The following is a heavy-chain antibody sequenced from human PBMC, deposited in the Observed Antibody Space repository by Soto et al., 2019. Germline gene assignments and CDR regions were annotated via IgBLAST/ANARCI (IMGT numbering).Heavy chain of an antibody. V-gene: IGHV4-30-4*01. CDR2: IYYSGST. CDR3: ARERPDGSRLDP. D-gene: IGHD6-13*01. CDR1: GGCISSGDYY. Sequence: QVQLQESGPGLVKPSQTLSLTRTVSGGCISSGDYYWSWIRQPPGKGLEWIGYIYYSGSTYYNPSLKRRVTISVDTSKNQFSLKLSSVTAADTAVYYCARERPDGSRLDPWGQGTLVTASS. J-gene: IGHJ5*02.